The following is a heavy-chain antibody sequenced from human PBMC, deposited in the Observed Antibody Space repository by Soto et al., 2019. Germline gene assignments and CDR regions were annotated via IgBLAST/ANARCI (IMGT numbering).Heavy chain of an antibody. CDR2: IYYSGST. J-gene: IGHJ4*02. V-gene: IGHV4-31*03. CDR3: ARTGTTYYFDY. D-gene: IGHD1-7*01. Sequence: PSDTLSLTCTVSGGSISSGGYYWSWIRQHPGKGLEWIGYIYYSGSTYYNPSLKSRVTISVDTSKNQFSLKLSSVTAADTAVYYCARTGTTYYFDYWGQGTLVTVPS. CDR1: GGSISSGGYY.